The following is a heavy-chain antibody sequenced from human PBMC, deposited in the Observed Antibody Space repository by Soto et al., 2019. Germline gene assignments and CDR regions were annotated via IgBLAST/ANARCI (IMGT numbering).Heavy chain of an antibody. J-gene: IGHJ4*02. D-gene: IGHD6-13*01. CDR3: AKDPSSSWH. V-gene: IGHV3-23*01. CDR2: ISGSGGST. Sequence: GGSRRLSCAASGLTFSSYAMSWVHQAPGKGLEWVSAISGSGGSTYYADSVKGRFTISRDNSKNTLYLQMNSLRAEDTAVYYCAKDPSSSWHWGQGTLVTVSS. CDR1: GLTFSSYA.